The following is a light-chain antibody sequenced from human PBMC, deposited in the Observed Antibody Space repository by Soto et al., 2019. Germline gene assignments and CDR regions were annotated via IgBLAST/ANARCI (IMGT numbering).Light chain of an antibody. J-gene: IGKJ3*01. CDR1: QDISNY. Sequence: DIQMTQSPSSLSASVGDRVTITCQASQDISNYLIWYQQKPGKAPKLLIYDASNLETGVPSRFSVSGSWTDFILTISSLQPEDTATYYCQHYDNLPRVTFGPGTKVDIK. CDR3: QHYDNLPRVT. V-gene: IGKV1-33*01. CDR2: DAS.